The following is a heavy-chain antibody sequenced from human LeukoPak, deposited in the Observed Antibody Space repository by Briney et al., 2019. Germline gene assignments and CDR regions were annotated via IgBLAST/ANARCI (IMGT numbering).Heavy chain of an antibody. CDR2: INPSGEST. V-gene: IGHV1-46*01. D-gene: IGHD6-13*01. CDR3: ARGGIAALGTGGGNDY. CDR1: GYTFTNYY. J-gene: IGHJ4*02. Sequence: ASVKVSCKASGYTFTNYYMHWVRQAPGQGLEWMGVINPSGESTNYAQRFQGRVTMTRDTSTSTVYMELRSLTSEDTAVYYCARGGIAALGTGGGNDYWGQGTLVTVSS.